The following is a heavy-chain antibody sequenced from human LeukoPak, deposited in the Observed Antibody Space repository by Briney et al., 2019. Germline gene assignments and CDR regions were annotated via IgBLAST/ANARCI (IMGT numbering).Heavy chain of an antibody. J-gene: IGHJ4*02. CDR2: INHSGST. V-gene: IGHV4-34*01. CDR1: GGSFSGYY. D-gene: IGHD6-19*01. Sequence: SETLSLTCAVYGGSFSGYYWSWIRQPLGKGLEWIGEINHSGSTNYNPSLKSRVTISVDTSKNQFSLKLSSVTAADTAVYYCARTRAVAGRGHFDYWGQGTLVTVSS. CDR3: ARTRAVAGRGHFDY.